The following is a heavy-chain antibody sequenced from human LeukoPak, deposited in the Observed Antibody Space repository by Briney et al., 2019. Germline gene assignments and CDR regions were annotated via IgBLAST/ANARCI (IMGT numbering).Heavy chain of an antibody. J-gene: IGHJ3*02. Sequence: GASVKVSCKASGYTFTNYPISWVRQAPGQGLEWMGWISAYTGDTNYAQKLQGRVTMTTDTSTSTAYMELRSLRSDDTAVYYCAREYETYYYDSSGYADVFDIWGQGTMVTVSS. CDR1: GYTFTNYP. CDR3: AREYETYYYDSSGYADVFDI. D-gene: IGHD3-22*01. V-gene: IGHV1-18*01. CDR2: ISAYTGDT.